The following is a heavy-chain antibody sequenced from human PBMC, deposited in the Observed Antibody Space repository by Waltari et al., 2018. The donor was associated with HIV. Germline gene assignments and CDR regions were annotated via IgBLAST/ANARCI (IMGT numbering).Heavy chain of an antibody. CDR3: ARVPYSSSSYYYYGMDV. CDR2: IYYSGGT. CDR1: GGSISSYY. D-gene: IGHD6-6*01. Sequence: QVQLQESGPGLVKPSETLSLTCTVSGGSISSYYWSWIWQPPGKGLEWIGYIYYSGGTNYNPSLKSRVTISVDTSKNQFSLKLSSVTAADTAVYYCARVPYSSSSYYYYGMDVWGQGTTVTVSS. V-gene: IGHV4-59*01. J-gene: IGHJ6*02.